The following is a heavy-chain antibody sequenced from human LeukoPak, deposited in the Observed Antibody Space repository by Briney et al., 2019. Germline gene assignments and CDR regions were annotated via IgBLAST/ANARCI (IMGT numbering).Heavy chain of an antibody. V-gene: IGHV3-9*01. CDR1: GFTFDDYA. J-gene: IGHJ3*02. CDR3: AKVATPNTLDAFDI. Sequence: PGRSLRLSCAASGFTFDDYAMHWVRQAPGKGLEWVSGISWNSGSIGYADSVKGRFTISRDNAKKSLFLQMNSLRAEDTAVYYCAKVATPNTLDAFDIWGQGTMVTVSS. D-gene: IGHD1/OR15-1a*01. CDR2: ISWNSGSI.